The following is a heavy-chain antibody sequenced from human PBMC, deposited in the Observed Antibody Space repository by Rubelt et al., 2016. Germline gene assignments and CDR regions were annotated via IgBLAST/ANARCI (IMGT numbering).Heavy chain of an antibody. CDR2: ISGSGSST. CDR3: AKVKWVS. Sequence: EVQLLESGGGLVQPGGSLRLSCAASGFNFSNYAMSWVRQAPGKGLEWVSVISGSGSSTDYADSVKGRFTISRDNSKNTLYSQMNSLRDEDTAVYYCAKVKWVSWGQGTLVTVSS. D-gene: IGHD2-8*01. V-gene: IGHV3-23*01. J-gene: IGHJ4*02. CDR1: GFNFSNYA.